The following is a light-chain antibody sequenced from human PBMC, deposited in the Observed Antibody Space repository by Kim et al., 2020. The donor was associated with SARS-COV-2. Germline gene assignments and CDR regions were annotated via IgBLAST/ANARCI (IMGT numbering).Light chain of an antibody. CDR3: QSYDSSNHVV. J-gene: IGLJ2*01. Sequence: TVTSSCTRSRGSIARNYVQWYQQRPGSAPTTVIYEDNQRPSGVPDRFSGSIDSSSNSASLTISGLKTEDEADYYCQSYDSSNHVVFGGGTQLTVL. V-gene: IGLV6-57*03. CDR2: EDN. CDR1: RGSIARNY.